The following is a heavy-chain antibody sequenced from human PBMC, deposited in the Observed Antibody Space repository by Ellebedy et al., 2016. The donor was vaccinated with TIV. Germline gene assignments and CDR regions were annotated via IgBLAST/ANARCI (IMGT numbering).Heavy chain of an antibody. V-gene: IGHV3-53*01. D-gene: IGHD2-2*01. CDR3: ARPTVPATICGACGMDV. J-gene: IGHJ6*02. Sequence: PGGSLRLSCAASGFTVSSNFMTWVRQAPGKGLERVSVIYGGGTIRYADSVKGRFTISSDNSKNTVDLQMNRLRAEDTAVYYCARPTVPATICGACGMDVWGQGTTVIFSS. CDR1: GFTVSSNF. CDR2: IYGGGTI.